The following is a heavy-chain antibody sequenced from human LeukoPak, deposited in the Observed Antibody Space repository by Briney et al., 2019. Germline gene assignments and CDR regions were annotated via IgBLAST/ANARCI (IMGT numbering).Heavy chain of an antibody. D-gene: IGHD3-10*01. CDR1: GGSISSYY. Sequence: ASETLSLTCTVSGGSISSYYWSWIRQPPGKGLEWIGYIYYSGSTNYNPSLKSRVTISVDTSKNQFSLKLSSVTAADTAVYYCASEPSLRGTMVRGVIITRSNWFGPWGQGTLVTVSS. CDR3: ASEPSLRGTMVRGVIITRSNWFGP. CDR2: IYYSGST. J-gene: IGHJ5*02. V-gene: IGHV4-59*08.